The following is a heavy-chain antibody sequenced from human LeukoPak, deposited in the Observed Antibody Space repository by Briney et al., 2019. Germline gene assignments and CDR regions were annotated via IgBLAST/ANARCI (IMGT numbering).Heavy chain of an antibody. CDR3: ARGPRGFDP. Sequence: PGGTLRLTCAASGFTVSSHDMSWVRQAPGKGLEWVSVIYAGDTTSYADSVKGRFTISRDNSKNTLYLQMNSLRAEDTAVYYCARGPRGFDPWGQGTLVTVSS. J-gene: IGHJ5*02. CDR1: GFTVSSHD. V-gene: IGHV3-53*01. CDR2: IYAGDTT.